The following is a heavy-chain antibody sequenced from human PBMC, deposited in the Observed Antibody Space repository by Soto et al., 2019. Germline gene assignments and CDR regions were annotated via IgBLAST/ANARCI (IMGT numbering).Heavy chain of an antibody. Sequence: ASVKVSCKVSGYTFTSYDINWVRQATGQGLEWMGWMNPNSGNTGYAQKFQGRVTMTRNTSISTAYMELSSLRSEDTAVYYCARGTFDSSGWYGGAFDIWGQGTMVTVSS. D-gene: IGHD6-19*01. V-gene: IGHV1-8*01. CDR1: GYTFTSYD. CDR3: ARGTFDSSGWYGGAFDI. CDR2: MNPNSGNT. J-gene: IGHJ3*02.